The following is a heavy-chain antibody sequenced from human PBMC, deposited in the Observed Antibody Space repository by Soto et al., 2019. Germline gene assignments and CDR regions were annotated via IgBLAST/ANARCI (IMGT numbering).Heavy chain of an antibody. CDR1: GYTFTGYY. D-gene: IGHD3-3*01. V-gene: IGHV1-2*04. Sequence: ASVKVSCKASGYTFTGYYMHWVRQAPGQGLEWMGWINPNSGGTNYAQKFQGWVTMTRDTSISTAYMELSRLRSDDTAVYYCARGGGITIFGVVIESYGMDVWGQGITVTVSS. CDR3: ARGGGITIFGVVIESYGMDV. CDR2: INPNSGGT. J-gene: IGHJ6*02.